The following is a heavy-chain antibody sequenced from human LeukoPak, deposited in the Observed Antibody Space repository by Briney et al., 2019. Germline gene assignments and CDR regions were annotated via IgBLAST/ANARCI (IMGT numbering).Heavy chain of an antibody. Sequence: GRSLRLSCAASGFTFSSYGMHWVRQAPGKGLEWVAVIWYDGSNKYYADSVKGRFTISRDNSKNMLYLQMNSLRAEDTAVYYCARDGATTGFDYWGQGTLVTVSS. V-gene: IGHV3-33*01. CDR3: ARDGATTGFDY. CDR2: IWYDGSNK. J-gene: IGHJ4*02. D-gene: IGHD1-26*01. CDR1: GFTFSSYG.